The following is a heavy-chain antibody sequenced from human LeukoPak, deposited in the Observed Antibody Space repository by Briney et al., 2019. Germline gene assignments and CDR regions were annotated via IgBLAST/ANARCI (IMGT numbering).Heavy chain of an antibody. Sequence: PSGTLSLTCGVSGGSVISTNWWTWVRQPPGKGLEWIGEVHLDGRTNYNPSLESRLTISVDLSESHVSLKLTSVTAADTAVYYCAREGGFYRPLDYSGQGTLVTVSS. CDR3: AREGGFYRPLDY. V-gene: IGHV4-4*02. D-gene: IGHD3-3*01. CDR2: VHLDGRT. J-gene: IGHJ4*02. CDR1: GGSVISTNW.